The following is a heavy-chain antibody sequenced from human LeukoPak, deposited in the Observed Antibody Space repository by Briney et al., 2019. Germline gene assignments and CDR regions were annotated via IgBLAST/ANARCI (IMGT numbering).Heavy chain of an antibody. V-gene: IGHV3-30*04. CDR1: GFTFSSYA. CDR3: ARAGTGYSYGFLDY. D-gene: IGHD5-18*01. J-gene: IGHJ4*02. Sequence: GRSLRLSCAASGFTFSSYAMHWVRQAPGKGLEWVAVISYDGSNKYYADSVKGRFTISRDNSKNTLYLQMNSLRAEDTAVYYCARAGTGYSYGFLDYWGQGTLVTVSS. CDR2: ISYDGSNK.